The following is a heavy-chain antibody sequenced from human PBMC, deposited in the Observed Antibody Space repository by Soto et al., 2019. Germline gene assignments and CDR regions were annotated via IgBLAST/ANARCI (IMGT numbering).Heavy chain of an antibody. CDR3: ARGRYYSGWYPDYFDY. Sequence: EVQLVESGGGLVQPGGSLRLSCAASGFTFSSYWMSWVRQAPGKGLEWLSNIKQDGSDKYYVDSVKGRFTISRDNAMDSLYLQVNSLRAEDTAVYYCARGRYYSGWYPDYFDYWGQGTLVTVSS. V-gene: IGHV3-7*01. CDR2: IKQDGSDK. J-gene: IGHJ4*02. D-gene: IGHD6-19*01. CDR1: GFTFSSYW.